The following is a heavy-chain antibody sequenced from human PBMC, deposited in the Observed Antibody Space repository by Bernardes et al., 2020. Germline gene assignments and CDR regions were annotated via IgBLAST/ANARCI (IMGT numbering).Heavy chain of an antibody. CDR3: ARRFPSNWGHDY. V-gene: IGHV3-53*01. Sequence: GGSLRLSCAASEFTVSNSHLSWVRQAPGKGLEWVSIIYSHSGTSYADSVRGRFTISRDNSKNSVYLQINSLRAEDTAVYYCARRFPSNWGHDYWGQGTLVTVSS. D-gene: IGHD7-27*01. J-gene: IGHJ4*02. CDR2: IYSHSGT. CDR1: EFTVSNSH.